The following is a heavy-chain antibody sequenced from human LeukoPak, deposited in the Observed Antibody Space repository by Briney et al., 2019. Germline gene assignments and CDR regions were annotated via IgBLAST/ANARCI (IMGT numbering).Heavy chain of an antibody. J-gene: IGHJ6*03. V-gene: IGHV3-48*01. Sequence: GGSLRLSCAASGFTFSSYSMNWVRQAPGKGLEWVSYISSSSSTIYYADSVKGRFTISRDNAKNSLYLQMNSLRAEDTAVYYCARKLGYCSGGSCYRDYYMDVWGKGTTVTVSS. CDR2: ISSSSSTI. CDR1: GFTFSSYS. CDR3: ARKLGYCSGGSCYRDYYMDV. D-gene: IGHD2-15*01.